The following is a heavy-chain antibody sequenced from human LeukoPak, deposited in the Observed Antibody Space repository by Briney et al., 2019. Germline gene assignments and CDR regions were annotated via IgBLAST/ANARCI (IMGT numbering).Heavy chain of an antibody. Sequence: SETLSLTCTVSGGSISSYYWSWIRQPAGKGLEWIGRIYSRGSTNYSPSLKSRVTISVDTSKNQFSLKLSSVTAADTAVYYCARVEVSSSWPYYYYYGMDVWGQGTTVTVSS. CDR2: IYSRGST. CDR3: ARVEVSSSWPYYYYYGMDV. CDR1: GGSISSYY. D-gene: IGHD6-13*01. V-gene: IGHV4-4*07. J-gene: IGHJ6*02.